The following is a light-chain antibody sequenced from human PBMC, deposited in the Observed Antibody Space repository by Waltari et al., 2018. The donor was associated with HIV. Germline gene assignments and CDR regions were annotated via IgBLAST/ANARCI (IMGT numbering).Light chain of an antibody. J-gene: IGLJ3*02. V-gene: IGLV1-47*01. CDR2: WDN. Sequence: QSVLTQPPSASGTPGQRGTIYCSGSNSNIGINYVYWYQQLPGTAPKLLSYWDNQRPSGVPGRFSGSKSGTSASLAISGLRSEDEADYYCAAWDDSLSGRVFGGGTNLTVL. CDR3: AAWDDSLSGRV. CDR1: NSNIGINY.